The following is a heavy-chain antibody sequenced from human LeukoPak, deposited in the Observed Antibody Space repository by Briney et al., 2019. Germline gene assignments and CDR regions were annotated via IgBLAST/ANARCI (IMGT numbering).Heavy chain of an antibody. CDR1: GGSFSGYY. J-gene: IGHJ5*02. CDR2: INHSGST. V-gene: IGHV4-34*01. CDR3: ARGLLYYGWGSYLIRRWFDP. Sequence: SETLSLTCAVYGGSFSGYYWSWIRQPPGKGLEWIGEINHSGSTNYNPSLKSRVTISVDTSKNQFSLKLSSVTAADTAVYYCARGLLYYGWGSYLIRRWFDPWGQGTLVTVSS. D-gene: IGHD3-10*01.